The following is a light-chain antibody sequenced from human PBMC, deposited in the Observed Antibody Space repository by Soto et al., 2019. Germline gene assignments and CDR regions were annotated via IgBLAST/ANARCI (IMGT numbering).Light chain of an antibody. CDR2: GAS. Sequence: EIVLTQSPGTLSLSPGERATLSCRASQSVSSSYLAWYQQKPGQAPRLLIYGASSRATGIPDRFSGIGSGTDFTLTISRMEPEDFAVDYCQQYGSLWTFGQGTKVDIK. CDR1: QSVSSSY. V-gene: IGKV3-20*01. J-gene: IGKJ1*01. CDR3: QQYGSLWT.